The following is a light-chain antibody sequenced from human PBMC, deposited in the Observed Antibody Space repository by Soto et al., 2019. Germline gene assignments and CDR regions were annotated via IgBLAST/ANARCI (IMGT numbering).Light chain of an antibody. CDR2: EVS. V-gene: IGLV2-23*02. CDR1: SSDVGSYNL. CDR3: CSYAGSSTHYV. Sequence: QSVLTHPASVSGSPGQSITISCTGTSSDVGSYNLVSWHQHHPGKAPKLMISEVSKRPSGVSNRFSGSKSGNTASLTISGLQAEDEADYYCCSYAGSSTHYVFGTGTKLTVL. J-gene: IGLJ1*01.